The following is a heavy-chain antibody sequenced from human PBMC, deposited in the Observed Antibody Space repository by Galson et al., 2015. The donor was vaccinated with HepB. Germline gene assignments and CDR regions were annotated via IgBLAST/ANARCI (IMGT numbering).Heavy chain of an antibody. CDR3: ARFRSAGGMDV. CDR1: GYTFTSYY. CDR2: INAGNGNT. Sequence: SVKVSCKASGYTFTSYYMHWVRQAPGQRLEWMGWINAGNGNTKYSQKFQGRVTITRDTSASTAYMELSSLRSEDTAVYYCARFRSAGGMDVWGQGTTVTVSS. V-gene: IGHV1-3*01. J-gene: IGHJ6*02. D-gene: IGHD3-3*01.